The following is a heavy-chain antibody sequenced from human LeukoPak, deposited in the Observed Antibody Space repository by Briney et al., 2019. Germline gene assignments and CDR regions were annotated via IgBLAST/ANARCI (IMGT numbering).Heavy chain of an antibody. D-gene: IGHD2-15*01. CDR3: ARIVFPIRFYYYYGMDV. CDR1: GYTFISYD. V-gene: IGHV1-8*01. CDR2: MNPNSGNT. Sequence: ASVKVSCKASGYTFISYDINWVRQATGQGLEWMGWMNPNSGNTGYAQKFQGRVTMTRNTSISTAYMELSSLRSEDTAVYYCARIVFPIRFYYYYGMDVWGQGTTVTVSS. J-gene: IGHJ6*02.